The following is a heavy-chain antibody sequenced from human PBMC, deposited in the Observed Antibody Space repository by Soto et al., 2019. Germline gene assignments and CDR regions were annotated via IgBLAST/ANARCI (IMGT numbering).Heavy chain of an antibody. V-gene: IGHV1-8*01. Sequence: QVQLVQSGAEVKTPGVSVKVSCKASGYTFATYDINWVRQAPGQGLEWMGWMNPNSGNTGYAQKFQGRLTMTRDTALSVAHMELSSLRNEDTAVYYCERSDGYNFNWLDSWGQGTLVTVSA. CDR3: ERSDGYNFNWLDS. CDR2: MNPNSGNT. D-gene: IGHD2-21*01. J-gene: IGHJ5*01. CDR1: GYTFATYD.